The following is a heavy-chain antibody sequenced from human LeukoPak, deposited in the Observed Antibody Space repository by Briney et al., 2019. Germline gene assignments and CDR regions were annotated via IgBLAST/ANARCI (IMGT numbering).Heavy chain of an antibody. CDR3: ARVPPSSGWYIFDN. CDR2: ISSSGTYI. J-gene: IGHJ4*02. CDR1: AFTFSSYS. V-gene: IGHV3-21*01. D-gene: IGHD6-19*01. Sequence: PGGSLSPSCAASAFTFSSYSMNWVRQAPGKGLEWVSSISSSGTYIYYADSVKGRFTISRDNAKSSLYLQMNSLRVEDTAVYYCARVPPSSGWYIFDNWGQGTLVTVSS.